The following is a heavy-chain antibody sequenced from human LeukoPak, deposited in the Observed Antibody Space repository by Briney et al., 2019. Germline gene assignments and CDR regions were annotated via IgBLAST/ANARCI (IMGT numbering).Heavy chain of an antibody. Sequence: GGSLRLSCAASGFTFSTYSMNWVRQAPGKGLEWVSYISSSSSTIYYADSVKGRFTISRDNAKNSLYLQMNSLTAEDTAVYYCATSSYFYGMAVWGQGTTVTVSS. CDR1: GFTFSTYS. J-gene: IGHJ6*02. V-gene: IGHV3-48*01. CDR3: ATSSYFYGMAV. CDR2: ISSSSSTI. D-gene: IGHD6-6*01.